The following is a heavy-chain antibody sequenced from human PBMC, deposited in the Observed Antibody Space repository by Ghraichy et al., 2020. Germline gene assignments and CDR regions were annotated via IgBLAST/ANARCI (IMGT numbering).Heavy chain of an antibody. CDR3: ARVNYGDYEVDY. Sequence: GGSLRLSCAASGFTFSSYSMNWVRQAPGKGLEWVSSISSSSSYIYYADSVKGRFTISRDNAKNSLYLQMNSLIAEDTAVYYCARVNYGDYEVDYWGQGTLVTVSS. D-gene: IGHD4-17*01. V-gene: IGHV3-21*01. J-gene: IGHJ4*02. CDR2: ISSSSSYI. CDR1: GFTFSSYS.